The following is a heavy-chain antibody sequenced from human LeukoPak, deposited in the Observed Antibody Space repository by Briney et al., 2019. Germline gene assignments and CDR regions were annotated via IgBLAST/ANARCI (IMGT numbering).Heavy chain of an antibody. CDR2: INPSGGST. V-gene: IGHV1-46*01. CDR3: ARGACSRGSCYLLDH. J-gene: IGHJ4*02. D-gene: IGHD2-15*01. Sequence: ASVKVSCKASGYTFTSYYMHWVRQAPGQGLEWMGLINPSGGSTSYAQKFQGRVTVTRDTSTSTVYMELSSLRSGDTAVYYCARGACSRGSCYLLDHWGQGTLVTVSS. CDR1: GYTFTSYY.